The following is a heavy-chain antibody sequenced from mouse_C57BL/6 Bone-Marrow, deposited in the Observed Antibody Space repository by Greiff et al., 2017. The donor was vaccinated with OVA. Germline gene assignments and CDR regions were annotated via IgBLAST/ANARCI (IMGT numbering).Heavy chain of an antibody. Sequence: VNVVESGPGLVAPSQSLSITCTVSGFSLTSYAISWVRQPPGKGLEWLGVIWTGGGTNYNSALKSRLSISKDNSKSQVFLKMNSLQTDDTARYYCASYYGSSYGYFDVWGTGTTVTVSS. D-gene: IGHD1-1*01. V-gene: IGHV2-9-1*01. CDR2: IWTGGGT. CDR1: GFSLTSYA. CDR3: ASYYGSSYGYFDV. J-gene: IGHJ1*03.